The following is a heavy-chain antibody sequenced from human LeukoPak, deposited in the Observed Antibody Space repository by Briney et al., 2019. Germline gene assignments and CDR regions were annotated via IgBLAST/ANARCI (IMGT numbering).Heavy chain of an antibody. D-gene: IGHD1-26*01. J-gene: IGHJ6*03. V-gene: IGHV3-23*01. Sequence: GGSLRLSCAASGITFSSYAMSWVRQAPGKGLEWVSAISGSGGSTYYADSVKGRFTISRDNSKNTLYLRMNSLRAEDTAVYYCAKYLQLELRINYYYMDVWGKGTTVTVSS. CDR3: AKYLQLELRINYYYMDV. CDR1: GITFSSYA. CDR2: ISGSGGST.